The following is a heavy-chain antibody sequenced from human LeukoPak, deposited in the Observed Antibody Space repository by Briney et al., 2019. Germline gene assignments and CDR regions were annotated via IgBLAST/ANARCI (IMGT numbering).Heavy chain of an antibody. CDR2: ISWNSGSI. J-gene: IGHJ4*02. CDR1: GFTFSNYA. Sequence: PGGSLRLSCAASGFTFSNYAMSWVRQAPGKGLEWVSGISWNSGSIGYADSVKGRFTISRDNAKNSLYLQMNSLRAEDTALYYCAKDTQYTMVRGVTPDYWGQGTLVTVSS. CDR3: AKDTQYTMVRGVTPDY. D-gene: IGHD3-10*01. V-gene: IGHV3-9*01.